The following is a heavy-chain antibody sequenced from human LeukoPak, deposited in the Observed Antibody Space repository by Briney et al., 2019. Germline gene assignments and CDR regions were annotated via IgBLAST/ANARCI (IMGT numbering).Heavy chain of an antibody. CDR1: GGSLSSSSYY. CDR2: IYYSGST. V-gene: IGHV4-39*01. CDR3: ARRRGIAVAVYYFDY. Sequence: PSETLSLTRTVSGGSLSSSSYYWGWIRQPQGKGLEWIGSIYYSGSTYYNPSLKSRVTISVDTSKNQFSLKLSSVTAADTAVYYCARRRGIAVAVYYFDYWGQGTLVTVSS. D-gene: IGHD6-19*01. J-gene: IGHJ4*02.